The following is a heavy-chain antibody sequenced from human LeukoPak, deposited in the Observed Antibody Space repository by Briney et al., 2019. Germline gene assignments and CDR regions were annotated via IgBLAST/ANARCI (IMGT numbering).Heavy chain of an antibody. J-gene: IGHJ4*02. Sequence: GGSLRLSCASSEFTFRSYGLSWVRQAPGKGLEWVSGISGSDGNTYYADSVKGRFTISRDISKNTLYLQMNSLRAEDTAVYYCAKDLDYWGQGTLVTVSS. V-gene: IGHV3-23*01. CDR2: ISGSDGNT. CDR3: AKDLDY. CDR1: EFTFRSYG.